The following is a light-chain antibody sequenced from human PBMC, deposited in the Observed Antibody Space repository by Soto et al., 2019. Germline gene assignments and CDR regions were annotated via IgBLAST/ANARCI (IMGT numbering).Light chain of an antibody. CDR1: QSVGSN. CDR2: GAS. V-gene: IGKV3-20*01. Sequence: EVVLTQSPATLSVSPGAGATLSCRASQSVGSNLAWYQQKPGQAPRLLIYGASSRATGIPDRFSGSGSGTDFTLTINRLEPEDFAVYYCEQYDKSITFGGGTKVDIK. CDR3: EQYDKSIT. J-gene: IGKJ4*01.